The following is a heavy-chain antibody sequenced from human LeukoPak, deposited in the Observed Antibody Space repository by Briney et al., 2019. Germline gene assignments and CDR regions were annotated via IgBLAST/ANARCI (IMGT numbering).Heavy chain of an antibody. CDR2: IRYDGSNK. J-gene: IGHJ4*02. CDR3: AKDMYYDFWSGYPDY. CDR1: GFTFSSYG. V-gene: IGHV3-30*02. D-gene: IGHD3-3*01. Sequence: GGSLRLSCAASGFTFSSYGMHWVRQAPGKGLELVAFIRYDGSNKYYADSVKGRFTISRDNSKNTLYLQMNSLRAEDTAVYYCAKDMYYDFWSGYPDYWGQGTLVTVSS.